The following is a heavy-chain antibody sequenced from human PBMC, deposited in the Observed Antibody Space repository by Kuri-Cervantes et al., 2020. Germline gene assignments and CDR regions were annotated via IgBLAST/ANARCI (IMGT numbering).Heavy chain of an antibody. CDR2: LSGSGGST. J-gene: IGHJ2*01. V-gene: IGHV3-23*01. CDR1: GFTFSSYG. D-gene: IGHD6-19*01. Sequence: GESLKISCAASGFTFSSYGMHWVRQAPGKGPEWVSTLSGSGGSTFYADSVKGRFTISRDISKNTLYLQMSSLRAEDTAVYYCARDPSSGWYFDLWGRGTLVTVSS. CDR3: ARDPSSGWYFDL.